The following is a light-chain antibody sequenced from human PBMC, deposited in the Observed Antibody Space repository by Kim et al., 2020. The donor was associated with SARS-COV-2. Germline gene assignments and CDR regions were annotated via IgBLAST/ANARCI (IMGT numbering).Light chain of an antibody. CDR2: DVT. CDR3: YSYAGRYTYV. Sequence: QSALTQPPSVSGSPGQSVTISCSGSSGDVGRYDFVSWYQHHPGEAPKFMIYDVTKRPSGVPDRFSGSKSVNTASLTISVLQPEDEADYYCYSYAGRYTYVFGTGTKVTVL. V-gene: IGLV2-11*01. J-gene: IGLJ1*01. CDR1: SGDVGRYDF.